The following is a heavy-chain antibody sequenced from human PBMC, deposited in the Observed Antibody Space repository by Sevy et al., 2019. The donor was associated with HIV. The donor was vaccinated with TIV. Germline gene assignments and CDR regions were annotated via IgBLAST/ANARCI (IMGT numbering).Heavy chain of an antibody. V-gene: IGHV3-7*03. J-gene: IGHJ4*02. CDR1: GFTFSSYW. D-gene: IGHD2-15*01. CDR2: IKQDGSEK. CDR3: ARDTWDIVAVVAAAHYFDD. Sequence: GGSLRLSCAASGFTFSSYWMSWVRQAPGKELEWVANIKQDGSEKYYVDSVKGRFTISRDNAKNSLYLQMNSLRAEDSAVYYCARDTWDIVAVVAAAHYFDDWGQGTLVTVSS.